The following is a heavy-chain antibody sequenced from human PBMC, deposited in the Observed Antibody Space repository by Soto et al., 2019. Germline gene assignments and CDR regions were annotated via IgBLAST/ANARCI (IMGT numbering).Heavy chain of an antibody. CDR3: ARGDAGYYLNYYYYGMDV. Sequence: PSETLSLTCTVSGGSISRLGYYWSWIRQHPGKGLEWIGYIYYSGSTYYNPSLKSRVTISVDTSKNQFSLKLSSVTAADTAVYYCARGDAGYYLNYYYYGMDVWGQGTTVTVSS. V-gene: IGHV4-31*03. CDR1: GGSISRLGYY. J-gene: IGHJ6*02. D-gene: IGHD3-22*01. CDR2: IYYSGST.